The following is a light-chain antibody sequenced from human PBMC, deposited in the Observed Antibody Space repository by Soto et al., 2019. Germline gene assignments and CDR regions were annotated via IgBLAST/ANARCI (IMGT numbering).Light chain of an antibody. J-gene: IGKJ5*01. CDR3: QQRSSWPPIT. CDR2: DVS. Sequence: EIVLTQSPATLSLSPGERATLSCRASQYISSDLAWYQHKPGQAPRLLIYDVSDRATGIPARFSGSGSGTDFTLTISDLEPEDFAIYYCQQRSSWPPITFGQGTRLEIK. V-gene: IGKV3-11*01. CDR1: QYISSD.